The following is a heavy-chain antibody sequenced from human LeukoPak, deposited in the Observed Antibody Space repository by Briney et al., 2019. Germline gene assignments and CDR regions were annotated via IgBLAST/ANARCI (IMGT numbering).Heavy chain of an antibody. CDR2: ISYDGSNK. J-gene: IGHJ4*02. CDR1: GFTFSSYG. D-gene: IGHD3-10*01. CDR3: AKDLFLPVSAQRGLFDY. V-gene: IGHV3-30*18. Sequence: PGRFLRLSCAASGFTFSSYGMHWVRQAPGKGLEWVAVISYDGSNKYYADSVKGRFTISRDNSKNTLYLQMNSLRAEDTAVYYCAKDLFLPVSAQRGLFDYWGQGTLVTVSS.